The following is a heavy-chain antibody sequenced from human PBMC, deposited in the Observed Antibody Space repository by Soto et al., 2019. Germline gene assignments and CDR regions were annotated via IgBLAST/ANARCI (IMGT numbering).Heavy chain of an antibody. Sequence: ASVKVSCKASGYTFTSYDINWVRQATGQGLEWMGWMNPNSGNTGYAQKFQGRVTMTRNTSISTAYMELSSLRSEDTAVYYCARGAERNGDYVDYYYYYMDVWGKGTTVTVSS. J-gene: IGHJ6*03. V-gene: IGHV1-8*01. CDR1: GYTFTSYD. D-gene: IGHD4-17*01. CDR3: ARGAERNGDYVDYYYYYMDV. CDR2: MNPNSGNT.